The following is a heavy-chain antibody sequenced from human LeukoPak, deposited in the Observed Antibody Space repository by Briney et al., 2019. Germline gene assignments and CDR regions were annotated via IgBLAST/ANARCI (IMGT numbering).Heavy chain of an antibody. V-gene: IGHV3-20*04. CDR1: GFTFDDYG. CDR3: AKGGGSYYVYFDY. D-gene: IGHD1-26*01. J-gene: IGHJ4*02. CDR2: INWNGGST. Sequence: PGGSLRLSCVASGFTFDDYGMSWVRQAPGKGLEWVSGINWNGGSTGYADSVKGRFTISRDNSKNTLYLQMNSLRAEDTAVYYCAKGGGSYYVYFDYWGQGTLVTVSS.